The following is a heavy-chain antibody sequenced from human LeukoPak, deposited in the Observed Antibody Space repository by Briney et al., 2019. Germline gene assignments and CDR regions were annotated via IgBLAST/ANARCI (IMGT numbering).Heavy chain of an antibody. CDR2: IYYSGST. CDR3: ARGYTAMVTDY. V-gene: IGHV4-59*01. D-gene: IGHD5-18*01. J-gene: IGHJ4*02. CDR1: GGSISSYY. Sequence: SETLSLTCTVSGGSISSYYWSWIRQPPGKGLEWIGYIYYSGSTNYSPSLKSRVTISVDTSKNQFSLKLSSVTAADTAVYYCARGYTAMVTDYWGQGTLVTVSS.